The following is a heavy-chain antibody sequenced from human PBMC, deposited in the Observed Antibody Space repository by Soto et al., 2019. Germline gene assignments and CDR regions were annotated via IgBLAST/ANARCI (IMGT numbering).Heavy chain of an antibody. CDR3: TTDRHVDTAMVT. Sequence: EVQLVESGGGLVKPGGSLRLSCAASGFTFSNAWMNWVRQAPGKGLEWVGRIKSKTDGGTTDYAAPVKGRFTISRDDSKNTLYLQMNSPKSEDTAVYYCTTDRHVDTAMVTWGQGTMVTVSS. J-gene: IGHJ5*02. CDR1: GFTFSNAW. V-gene: IGHV3-15*07. CDR2: IKSKTDGGTT. D-gene: IGHD5-18*01.